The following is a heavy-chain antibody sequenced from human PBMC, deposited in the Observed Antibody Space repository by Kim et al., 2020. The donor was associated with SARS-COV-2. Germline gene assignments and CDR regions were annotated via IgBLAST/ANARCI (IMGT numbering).Heavy chain of an antibody. Sequence: SETLYLTCTVSGGSISSSSYYWGWIRQPPGKGLEWIGSIYYSGSTYYNPSLKSRVTISVDTSKNQFSLKLSSVTAADTAVYYCARSFLWFGELLPPSWVSFYFDYWGQGTLVTVSS. V-gene: IGHV4-39*01. D-gene: IGHD3-10*01. CDR1: GGSISSSSYY. CDR3: ARSFLWFGELLPPSWVSFYFDY. J-gene: IGHJ4*02. CDR2: IYYSGST.